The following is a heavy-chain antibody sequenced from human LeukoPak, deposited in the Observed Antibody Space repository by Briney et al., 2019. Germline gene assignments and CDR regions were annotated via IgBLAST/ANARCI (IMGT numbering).Heavy chain of an antibody. CDR1: GFTFSSYW. CDR3: ARSATSSWLYFDY. CDR2: INSDGSST. Sequence: GGSLRLSCAASGFTFSSYWMHWVRQAPGKGPEWVSRINSDGSSTSYADSVKGRFTISRDNAKNTLYMQIYSLRAEDTAVYYCARSATSSWLYFDYWSQGTLVTVSS. J-gene: IGHJ4*02. D-gene: IGHD6-13*01. V-gene: IGHV3-74*01.